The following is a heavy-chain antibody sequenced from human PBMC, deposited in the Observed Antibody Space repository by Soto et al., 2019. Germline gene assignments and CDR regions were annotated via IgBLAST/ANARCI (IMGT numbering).Heavy chain of an antibody. CDR1: SGSISSEQR. CDR3: ARSFGWYAIDH. V-gene: IGHV4-4*02. J-gene: IGHJ4*02. CDR2: IHHSGST. D-gene: IGHD6-19*01. Sequence: QMQLQESGPGLVKPSETLSLICTVSSGSISSEQRWSWVRQPPGKGLEWIGEIHHSGSTNENPSLRSRVTMSVDKSKTQFSLKLNSVTAADTAVYFCARSFGWYAIDHWGQGTLVIVSS.